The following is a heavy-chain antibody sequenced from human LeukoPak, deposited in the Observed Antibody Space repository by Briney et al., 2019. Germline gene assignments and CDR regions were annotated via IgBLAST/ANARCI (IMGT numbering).Heavy chain of an antibody. CDR3: ARDHDSSGYYLIFDY. V-gene: IGHV1-69*13. J-gene: IGHJ4*02. D-gene: IGHD3-22*01. Sequence: SVKVSCKASGGTFSSYAISWVRQAPGQGLEWMGGIIPIFGTANYAQKFQGRVTITADESTSTAYMELSRLRSDDTAVYYCARDHDSSGYYLIFDYWGQGTLVTVSS. CDR1: GGTFSSYA. CDR2: IIPIFGTA.